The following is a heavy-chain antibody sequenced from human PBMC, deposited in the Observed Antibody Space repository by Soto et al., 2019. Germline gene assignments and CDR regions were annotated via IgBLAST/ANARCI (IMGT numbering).Heavy chain of an antibody. CDR2: IYSSGTT. J-gene: IGHJ4*02. CDR1: GASISSNYY. Sequence: SETLSLTFQVSGASISSNYYLGWIRQTPGKGLELIASIYSSGTTFYNPSLKSRVTMSIDASKNELSLQLSSVTAADTAVFYCATRRGFSPGDYFDSWGQGILVTVSS. D-gene: IGHD5-18*01. V-gene: IGHV4-39*01. CDR3: ATRRGFSPGDYFDS.